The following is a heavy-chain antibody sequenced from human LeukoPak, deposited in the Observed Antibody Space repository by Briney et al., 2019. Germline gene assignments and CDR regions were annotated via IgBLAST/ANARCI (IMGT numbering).Heavy chain of an antibody. CDR2: VHSSGTT. CDR1: GGSITNYY. CDR3: ARDSWAEYCSSTSCSEDNWFDP. Sequence: PSETLSLTCTVSGGSITNYYWTWIRQPAEKGLEWIGRVHSSGTTNYNPSLKSRVTMSLDTSKNQFSLKLSSVTAADTAVYYCARDSWAEYCSSTSCSEDNWFDPWGQGTLVTVSS. V-gene: IGHV4-4*07. D-gene: IGHD2-2*01. J-gene: IGHJ5*02.